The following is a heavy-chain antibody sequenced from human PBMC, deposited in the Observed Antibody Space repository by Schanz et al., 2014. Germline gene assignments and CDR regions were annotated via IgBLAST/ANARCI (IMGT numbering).Heavy chain of an antibody. CDR3: AKVAPAATYLDS. Sequence: QVQLVESGGGLVKPGGSLRLSCAASGFTFSDYYMSWIRQAPGKGLEWVSYISSSGSTIYYADSVKGRFTISRDNAKNSPFLQMNSLSAEDTAVYYCAKVAPAATYLDSWGLGTLVTVSS. CDR2: ISSSGSTI. CDR1: GFTFSDYY. J-gene: IGHJ4*02. D-gene: IGHD2-2*01. V-gene: IGHV3-11*01.